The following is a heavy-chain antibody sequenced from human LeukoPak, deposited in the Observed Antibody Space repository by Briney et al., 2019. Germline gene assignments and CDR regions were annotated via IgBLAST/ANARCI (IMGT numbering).Heavy chain of an antibody. CDR2: ISWNSGSI. CDR3: XXXXXXXXXXXXPPPGAFDI. J-gene: IGHJ3*02. V-gene: IGHV3-9*01. Sequence: GRSLRLSCAASGFTFDDYAMHWVRQAPGKGLEWVSGISWNSGSIGYADSVKGRFTISRDNAKNSLYLQMNSLRAEDTALYYXXXXXXXXXXXXXPPPGAFDIWGQGTMVTVSS. CDR1: GFTFDDYA.